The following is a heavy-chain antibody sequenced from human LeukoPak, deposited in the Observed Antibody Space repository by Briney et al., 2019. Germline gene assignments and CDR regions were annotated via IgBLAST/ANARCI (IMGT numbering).Heavy chain of an antibody. CDR1: GYTFNTYG. J-gene: IGHJ6*03. D-gene: IGHD6-19*01. CDR3: AREYQQWLGPVPIGDYYYYMDV. Sequence: GASVKVSCKASGYTFNTYGISWVRQAPGQGLEWMGWISAYNGNTNYAQKLQGRVTMTTDTSTSTAYMELRSLRSDDTAVYCCAREYQQWLGPVPIGDYYYYMDVWGKGTTVTISS. CDR2: ISAYNGNT. V-gene: IGHV1-18*01.